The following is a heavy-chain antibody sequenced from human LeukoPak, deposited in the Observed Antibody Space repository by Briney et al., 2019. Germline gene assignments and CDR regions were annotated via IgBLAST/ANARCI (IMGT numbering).Heavy chain of an antibody. D-gene: IGHD3-10*01. CDR2: IVVGSGNT. Sequence: SVKVSCKASGFTFTSSAVQWVRQARGQRLEWIGWIVVGSGNTNYAQKFQERVTVTRDMSTSTAYMELSSLRSEDTAVYYCAAATRSGSYYHGPYGMDVWGKETTVTVSS. CDR1: GFTFTSSA. J-gene: IGHJ6*04. CDR3: AAATRSGSYYHGPYGMDV. V-gene: IGHV1-58*01.